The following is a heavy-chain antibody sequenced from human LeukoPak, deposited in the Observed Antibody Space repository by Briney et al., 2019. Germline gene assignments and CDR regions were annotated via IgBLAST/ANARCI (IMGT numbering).Heavy chain of an antibody. D-gene: IGHD3-10*01. CDR3: ASGELLWFGESHDAFDI. J-gene: IGHJ3*02. Sequence: GGSLRLSCAASGFTFSSYSMNWVRQAPGKGLEWVSSISSSSSYIYYADSVKGRFTISRDNAKNSLYLQMNSLRAEDTAVYYCASGELLWFGESHDAFDIWGQGTMVTVSS. CDR1: GFTFSSYS. V-gene: IGHV3-21*01. CDR2: ISSSSSYI.